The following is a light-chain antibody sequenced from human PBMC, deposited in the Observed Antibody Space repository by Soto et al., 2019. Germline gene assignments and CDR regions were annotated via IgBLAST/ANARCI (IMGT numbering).Light chain of an antibody. J-gene: IGKJ2*01. V-gene: IGKV3-15*01. CDR2: GAT. Sequence: IVMTQSPATLSVSPGERATLSCRASQSVSSNLAWYQQKPGQAPRLLIHGATTRATGIPARFSGSGSGTEFTLTISSLQSEDFAVYYCQQYNNWPPYTFGQGTKLEIK. CDR3: QQYNNWPPYT. CDR1: QSVSSN.